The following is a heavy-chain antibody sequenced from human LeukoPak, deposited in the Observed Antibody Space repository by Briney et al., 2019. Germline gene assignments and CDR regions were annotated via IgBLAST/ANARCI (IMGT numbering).Heavy chain of an antibody. V-gene: IGHV3-23*01. Sequence: GGSLRLSCAASGFTFSSSAMSWVRQAPGKGLEWVSAISNNGGYTYYADSVKGRFTISRDNSKNTLYLQMNSLRAEDTAVYYCAREVGYYDSSGYYFDYWGQGTLVTVSS. D-gene: IGHD3-22*01. CDR2: ISNNGGYT. J-gene: IGHJ4*02. CDR3: AREVGYYDSSGYYFDY. CDR1: GFTFSSSA.